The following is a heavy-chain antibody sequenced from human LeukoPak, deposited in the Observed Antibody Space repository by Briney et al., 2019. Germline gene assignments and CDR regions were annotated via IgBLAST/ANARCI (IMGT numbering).Heavy chain of an antibody. D-gene: IGHD3-22*01. J-gene: IGHJ4*02. V-gene: IGHV3-30*18. CDR3: AKDGDSSGDFDY. Sequence: PGGSLRLSCAASGFTFSSYGMHWVRQAPGKGLEWVAVMSYDGSNKYYADSVKGRFTISRDNSKNTLYLQMNSLRAEDTAVYYCAKDGDSSGDFDYWGQGTLVTVSS. CDR2: MSYDGSNK. CDR1: GFTFSSYG.